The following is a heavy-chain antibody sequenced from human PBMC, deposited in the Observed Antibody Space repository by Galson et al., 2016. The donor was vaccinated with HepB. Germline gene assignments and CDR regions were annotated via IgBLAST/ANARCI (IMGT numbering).Heavy chain of an antibody. CDR3: ARDGRVRGVLDYYYGMDV. V-gene: IGHV1-69*06. CDR1: GGTFSSYV. Sequence: SVKVSCKAFGGTFSSYVISWVRQAPGQGLEWMGGIIPIFGTAEYAQKFQGRVTITADKSTSTAYMELSSLRSEDTAVYYCARDGRVRGVLDYYYGMDVWGQGTTGTVTS. J-gene: IGHJ6*02. D-gene: IGHD3-10*01. CDR2: IIPIFGTA.